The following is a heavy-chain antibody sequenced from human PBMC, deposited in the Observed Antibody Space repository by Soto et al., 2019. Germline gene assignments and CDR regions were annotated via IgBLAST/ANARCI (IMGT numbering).Heavy chain of an antibody. V-gene: IGHV4-34*01. CDR3: ARRTAAIGVRRGYFQH. Sequence: PSETLSLTYAVYGGSFSGYCWSWIRQPPGKGLEWIGEINHSGSTNYNPSLKSRVTISVDTSKNQFSLKLSSVTAADTAVYYCARRTAAIGVRRGYFQHWGRGTLVTVSS. J-gene: IGHJ1*01. CDR2: INHSGST. CDR1: GGSFSGYC. D-gene: IGHD3-10*01.